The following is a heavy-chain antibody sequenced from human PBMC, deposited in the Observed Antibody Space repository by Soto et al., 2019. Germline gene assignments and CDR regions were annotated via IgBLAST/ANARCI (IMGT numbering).Heavy chain of an antibody. Sequence: GGSLRLSCVASGFTFDDHGMHWVRQGPGGGLEWVSGISWKSDSTGYADSVKGRFSISRDNTQNTLHLQMNSLRPEDTAFYYSARHKGLYHDGMDVWGQGTTVTVSS. V-gene: IGHV3-9*01. CDR3: ARHKGLYHDGMDV. CDR2: ISWKSDST. CDR1: GFTFDDHG. J-gene: IGHJ6*02.